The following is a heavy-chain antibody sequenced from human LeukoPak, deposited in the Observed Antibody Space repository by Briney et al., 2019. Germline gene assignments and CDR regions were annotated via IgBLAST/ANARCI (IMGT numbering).Heavy chain of an antibody. D-gene: IGHD3-10*01. CDR1: GFTFSSYS. CDR2: ISSSSSYI. Sequence: GGSLRLSCAASGFTFSSYSMNWVRQAPGKGLEWVSSISSSSSYIYYADSVKGRFTISGDNAKNSLYLQMNSLRAEDTAVYYCARDGPGYYGSGSFPYWGQGTLVTVSS. J-gene: IGHJ4*02. V-gene: IGHV3-21*01. CDR3: ARDGPGYYGSGSFPY.